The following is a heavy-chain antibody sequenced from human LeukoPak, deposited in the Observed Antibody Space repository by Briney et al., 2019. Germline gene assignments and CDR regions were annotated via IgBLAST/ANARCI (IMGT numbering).Heavy chain of an antibody. Sequence: GGSLRLSCVASGFTFEDYGMSWVRQAPGKGLEWVSGITWNGGSIGYADSVKGRFTMSRDNAKNSLYLQMDSLKTEDTALYYCARDYARPDYWGQGTLVTVSS. CDR3: ARDYARPDY. CDR2: ITWNGGSI. CDR1: GFTFEDYG. V-gene: IGHV3-20*04. D-gene: IGHD4-17*01. J-gene: IGHJ4*02.